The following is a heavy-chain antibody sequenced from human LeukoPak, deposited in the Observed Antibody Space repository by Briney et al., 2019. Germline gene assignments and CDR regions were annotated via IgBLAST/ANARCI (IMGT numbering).Heavy chain of an antibody. CDR3: ARDHAAVYAYYYYYYMDV. J-gene: IGHJ6*03. CDR1: GYTFASYY. D-gene: IGHD2-8*01. CDR2: INPSGGNT. Sequence: ASVKVSCKASGYTFASYYMHWVRQAPGQGLEWMGIINPSGGNTSYAQKFQGRVTMTRDMSTSTVYMELSSLRAEDTAVYYCARDHAAVYAYYYYYYMDVWGKGTTVTVSS. V-gene: IGHV1-46*01.